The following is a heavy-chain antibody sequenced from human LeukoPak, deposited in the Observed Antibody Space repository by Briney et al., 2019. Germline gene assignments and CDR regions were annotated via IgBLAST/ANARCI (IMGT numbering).Heavy chain of an antibody. J-gene: IGHJ3*02. V-gene: IGHV3-74*01. CDR1: RVTFSNYW. D-gene: IGHD4-17*01. Sequence: PGGSLRLSCAASRVTFSNYWMHWVRQAPGKGLVRVSRINSVGSSTSYADSVRGRFTISRDNARNTLYLQMNSLRAEDTAVYYCASHGDYDAFDIWGQGTMVTVSS. CDR3: ASHGDYDAFDI. CDR2: INSVGSST.